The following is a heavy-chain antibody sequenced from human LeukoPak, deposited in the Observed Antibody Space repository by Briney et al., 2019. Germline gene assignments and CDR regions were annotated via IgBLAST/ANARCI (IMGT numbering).Heavy chain of an antibody. CDR3: ARRTGDNWFDP. V-gene: IGHV5-10-1*01. J-gene: IGHJ5*02. Sequence: GESLRISCKGSGYSFTTYWITWVRQMPGKGLEWMGRIDPSDSYTNYSPSFQGHFTISADKSISTAYLQWSSLKASDTAMYYCARRTGDNWFDPWGQGTLVTVSS. CDR1: GYSFTTYW. D-gene: IGHD1/OR15-1a*01. CDR2: IDPSDSYT.